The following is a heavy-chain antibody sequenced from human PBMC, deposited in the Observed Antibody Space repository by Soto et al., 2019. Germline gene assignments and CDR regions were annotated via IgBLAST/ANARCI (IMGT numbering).Heavy chain of an antibody. CDR1: GFSLSTSGMC. D-gene: IGHD5-18*01. J-gene: IGHJ6*02. Sequence: GSGPTLVNPTQTLTLTCTFSGFSLSTSGMCVSWIRQPPGKALEWLALIDWDDDKYYSTSLKTRLTISKDTSKNQVVLTMTNMDPVDTATYYCARIRRYSYGPYYYYYYGMDVWGQGTTVTVSS. V-gene: IGHV2-70*01. CDR2: IDWDDDK. CDR3: ARIRRYSYGPYYYYYYGMDV.